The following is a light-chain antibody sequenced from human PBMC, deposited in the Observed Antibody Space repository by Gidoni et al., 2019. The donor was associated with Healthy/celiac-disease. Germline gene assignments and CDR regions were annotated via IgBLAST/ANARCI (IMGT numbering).Light chain of an antibody. CDR2: EVS. CDR1: SSYVGGYNY. CDR3: SSYAGSNNVV. Sequence: QSALTQPPSASVSPGQSVTISCTGTSSYVGGYNYVSWYQQHPGKAPTLMIYEVSKRPSGVTDRFSGSKSGNTASLTVSGLQAEDEADYYCSSYAGSNNVVFGGGTKLTVL. J-gene: IGLJ2*01. V-gene: IGLV2-8*01.